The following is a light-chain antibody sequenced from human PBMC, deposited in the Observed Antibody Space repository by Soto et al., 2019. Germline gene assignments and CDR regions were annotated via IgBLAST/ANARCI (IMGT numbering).Light chain of an antibody. CDR3: QQLGSYEIT. V-gene: IGKV1-9*01. CDR1: QGIHSY. J-gene: IGKJ5*01. CDR2: ATS. Sequence: PFTTYPILMSQSLGALATITFRASQGIHSYVAWYQQKPGKAPKLLIYATSTLQSGVPERFSGSGSGTEFTLTISRLEPEDFAAFYCQQLGSYEITFGQGTRLEIK.